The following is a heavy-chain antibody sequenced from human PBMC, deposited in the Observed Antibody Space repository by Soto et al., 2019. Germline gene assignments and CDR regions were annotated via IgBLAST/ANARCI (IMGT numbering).Heavy chain of an antibody. D-gene: IGHD4-17*01. Sequence: PSETLSLTCTVSGGSISSYYWSWIRQPAGKGLEWIGRIYSSGSTNYNPSLKSRVTMSLDTSKNQLSLKLNSVTAADTAVCYCARWGDYGGNSKYYFDYWGQGTLVTVSS. CDR1: GGSISSYY. CDR3: ARWGDYGGNSKYYFDY. V-gene: IGHV4-4*07. J-gene: IGHJ4*02. CDR2: IYSSGST.